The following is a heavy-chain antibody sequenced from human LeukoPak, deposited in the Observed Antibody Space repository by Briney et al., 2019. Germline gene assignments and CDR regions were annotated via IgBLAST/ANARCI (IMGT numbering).Heavy chain of an antibody. V-gene: IGHV3-30*04. D-gene: IGHD3-3*01. CDR1: GFTFSENA. CDR2: ISFDGTYK. Sequence: GGSLRLSCAASGFTFSENAINWVRQAPAKGLEWVAMISFDGTYKDYADSVKGRFTISRDNSKNALYLHMDSLKVEDTAVYYCARDGDFWSGYSGYFDYWGQGTPVTVSS. CDR3: ARDGDFWSGYSGYFDY. J-gene: IGHJ4*02.